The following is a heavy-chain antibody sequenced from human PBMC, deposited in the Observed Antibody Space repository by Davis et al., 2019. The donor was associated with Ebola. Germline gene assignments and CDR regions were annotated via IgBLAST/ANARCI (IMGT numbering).Heavy chain of an antibody. CDR3: ARGYSYGYLDY. J-gene: IGHJ4*02. V-gene: IGHV4-34*01. Sequence: MPGGSLRLSCAVYGGSFSGYYWSWIRQPPGKGLEWIGEINHSGSTNYNPSLKSRVTISVDTSKNQFSLKLSSVTAADTTVYYCARGYSYGYLDYWGQGTLVTVSS. D-gene: IGHD5-18*01. CDR2: INHSGST. CDR1: GGSFSGYY.